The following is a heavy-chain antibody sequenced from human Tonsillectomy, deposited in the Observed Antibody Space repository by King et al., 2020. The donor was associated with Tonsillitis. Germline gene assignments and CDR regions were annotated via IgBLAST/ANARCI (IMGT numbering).Heavy chain of an antibody. J-gene: IGHJ4*02. Sequence: VQLVESGGGLVKPGGSLRLSCAASGFTFSYYSMNWVRPAPGKGLEWVSSISSSSTDIKYSDSVKGRFTIPRENAKNSLYLQMNSLRAEDTSVSYCARGDYYDTSGFADYWGQGTLVTVSS. CDR3: ARGDYYDTSGFADY. CDR2: ISSSSTDI. V-gene: IGHV3-21*01. CDR1: GFTFSYYS. D-gene: IGHD3-22*01.